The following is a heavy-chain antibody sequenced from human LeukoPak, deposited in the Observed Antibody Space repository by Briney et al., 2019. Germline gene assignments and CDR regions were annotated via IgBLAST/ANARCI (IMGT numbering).Heavy chain of an antibody. CDR3: ARPGGRFWSGYYRGNYFDY. J-gene: IGHJ4*02. D-gene: IGHD3-3*01. V-gene: IGHV3-30*02. CDR2: IRYDGSNK. Sequence: PGGSLRLSCAASGFTFSSYGMHWVRQAPGKGLEWVAFIRYDGSNKYYADSVKGRFTISRDNSKNTLYLQMNGLRAEDTAVYYCARPGGRFWSGYYRGNYFDYWGQGTLVTVSS. CDR1: GFTFSSYG.